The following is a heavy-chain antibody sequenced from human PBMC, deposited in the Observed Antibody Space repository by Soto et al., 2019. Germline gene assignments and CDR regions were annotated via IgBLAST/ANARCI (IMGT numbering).Heavy chain of an antibody. CDR2: INHSGST. Sequence: SETLSLTCAVYGGSFSGYYWSWIRQPPGKGLEWIGEINHSGSTNYNPSLKSRVTISVDTSKNQFSLKLSSVTAEDTAVYYCARDLVGATTEYFQHWGQGTLVTVSS. J-gene: IGHJ1*01. V-gene: IGHV4-34*01. CDR1: GGSFSGYY. CDR3: ARDLVGATTEYFQH. D-gene: IGHD1-26*01.